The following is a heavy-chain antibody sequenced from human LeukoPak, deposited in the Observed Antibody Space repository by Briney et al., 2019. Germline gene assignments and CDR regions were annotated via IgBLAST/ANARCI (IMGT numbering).Heavy chain of an antibody. CDR2: ISSNGGSR. CDR1: GFTFSSYT. Sequence: PGGSLRLSCSASGFTFSSYTMHWVRQPPGKGLEYVSAISSNGGSRYHADSVRGRFTISRDNSKNTLYLQMSSLRPEDTAVCYCVKDSTSSWAFDYWGQGTLVTVSS. D-gene: IGHD6-6*01. CDR3: VKDSTSSWAFDY. J-gene: IGHJ4*02. V-gene: IGHV3-64D*09.